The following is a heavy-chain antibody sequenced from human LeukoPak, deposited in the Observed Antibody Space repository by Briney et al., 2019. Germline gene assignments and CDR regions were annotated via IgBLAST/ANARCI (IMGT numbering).Heavy chain of an antibody. V-gene: IGHV3-30-3*01. CDR1: GFTFSSYA. D-gene: IGHD3-22*01. J-gene: IGHJ4*02. Sequence: GGSLRLSCAASGFTFSSYAMHWVRQAPGKGLEWVAVISYDGSNKYYADSVKGRFTISRDNSKNTLYLQMNSLRAEDTAVYYCARDVGGDSSGYLLDYWGQGTLVTVSS. CDR2: ISYDGSNK. CDR3: ARDVGGDSSGYLLDY.